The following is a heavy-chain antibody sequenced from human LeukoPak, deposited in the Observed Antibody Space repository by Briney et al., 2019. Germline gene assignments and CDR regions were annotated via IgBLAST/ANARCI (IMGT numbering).Heavy chain of an antibody. CDR2: ISAYNGNT. V-gene: IGHV1-18*01. Sequence: ASVTVSCKASGYTFTRYGISWVRQAPGQGLEWMGWISAYNGNTNYAQKLQGRVTMTTDTSTSTAYMELRSLRSDDTAVYYCARGPHYGDYFDYWGQGTLVTVSS. CDR3: ARGPHYGDYFDY. J-gene: IGHJ4*02. CDR1: GYTFTRYG. D-gene: IGHD4-17*01.